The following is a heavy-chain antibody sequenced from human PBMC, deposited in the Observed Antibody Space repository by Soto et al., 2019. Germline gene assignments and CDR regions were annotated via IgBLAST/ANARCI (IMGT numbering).Heavy chain of an antibody. J-gene: IGHJ4*02. V-gene: IGHV2-5*02. CDR1: GFSLSTSGVG. Sequence: QITLKESGPTRVRPTQTLTLTCDFSGFSLSTSGVGVGWIRQPPGRALEGLALIYWDDDKRYNPSLQRRLTITQXXSXNXXVLTMTNMDPVDTATYYCAHRAGLYGHWPGGYFDFWGQGALVTVSS. D-gene: IGHD1-1*01. CDR2: IYWDDDK. CDR3: AHRAGLYGHWPGGYFDF.